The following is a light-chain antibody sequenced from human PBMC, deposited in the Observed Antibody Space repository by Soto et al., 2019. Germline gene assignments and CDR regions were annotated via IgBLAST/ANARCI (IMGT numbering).Light chain of an antibody. CDR2: AAS. V-gene: IGKV1-39*01. CDR1: QYISNH. Sequence: DIQMTQSPSSLSACVGDRVTITCRASQYISNHLNWYQQKPGKAPNVLIYAASSLQSGVPSRFSGSGSGTLFTLTISSLQPEDFATYYCQQSHVNPLYTFGQGTKVDIK. CDR3: QQSHVNPLYT. J-gene: IGKJ2*01.